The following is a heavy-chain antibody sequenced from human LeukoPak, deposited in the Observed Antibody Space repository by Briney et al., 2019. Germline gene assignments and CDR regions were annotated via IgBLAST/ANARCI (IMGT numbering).Heavy chain of an antibody. Sequence: PSETLSLTCAVYGGSFSGYYWSWIRQPPGKGLEWIGEINHSGSTNYNPSLKSRVTISVDTSKNQFSLKLSSVTAADTAVYYCARDIQLGYWGQGTLVTVSS. CDR1: GGSFSGYY. V-gene: IGHV4-34*01. CDR3: ARDIQLGY. CDR2: INHSGST. D-gene: IGHD5-18*01. J-gene: IGHJ4*02.